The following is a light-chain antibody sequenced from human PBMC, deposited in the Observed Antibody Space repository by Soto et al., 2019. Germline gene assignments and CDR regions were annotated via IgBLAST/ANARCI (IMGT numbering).Light chain of an antibody. CDR3: QQYAVTPHT. CDR2: GSS. Sequence: DILLTQSPGSLSLSPGERATLSCRASQSVGTSLAWYQQKPGQSPRLLIYGSSIRATGVPDRFSGSRSATDFTLNINSLEPEDFAVYHSQQYAVTPHTFGQGTTLE. CDR1: QSVGTS. V-gene: IGKV3-20*01. J-gene: IGKJ2*01.